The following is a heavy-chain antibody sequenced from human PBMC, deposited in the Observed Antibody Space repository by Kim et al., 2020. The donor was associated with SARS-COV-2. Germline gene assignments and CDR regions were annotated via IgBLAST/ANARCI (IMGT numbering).Heavy chain of an antibody. D-gene: IGHD3-10*01. J-gene: IGHJ4*02. V-gene: IGHV3-23*03. Sequence: YYADSVKGRFIISRDNSKSTLYLQMNSLGAEDTAVYYCAKSTGGSGILFGLWGQGTLVTVSS. CDR3: AKSTGGSGILFGL.